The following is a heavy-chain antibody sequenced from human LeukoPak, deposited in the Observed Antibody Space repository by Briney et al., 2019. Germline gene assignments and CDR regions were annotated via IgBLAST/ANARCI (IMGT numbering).Heavy chain of an antibody. J-gene: IGHJ1*01. Sequence: GGSLRLSCAASGFTVSSNYMSWIRQAPGKGLEWVSYISSGGNTIYYADSVKGRFTISRDNAKNSLYLQLNSLRAEDTAVYYCAQREAFTSSWGQGTLVAVSS. CDR2: ISSGGNTI. CDR1: GFTVSSNY. D-gene: IGHD3-3*01. CDR3: AQREAFTSS. V-gene: IGHV3-11*01.